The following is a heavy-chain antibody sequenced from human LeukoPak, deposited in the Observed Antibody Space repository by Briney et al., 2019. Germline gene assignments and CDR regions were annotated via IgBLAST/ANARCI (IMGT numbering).Heavy chain of an antibody. D-gene: IGHD3-3*01. J-gene: IGHJ6*03. V-gene: IGHV4-34*01. CDR3: ARAGPQYDFWSGYYPNYYYYYMDV. CDR1: GGSFGGYY. CDR2: INHSGST. Sequence: SETLSLTCAVYGGSFGGYYWSWIRQPPGKGLEWIGEINHSGSTNYNPSLKSRVTISVDTSKNQFSLKLSSVTAADTAVYYCARAGPQYDFWSGYYPNYYYYYMDVWGKGTTVTVSS.